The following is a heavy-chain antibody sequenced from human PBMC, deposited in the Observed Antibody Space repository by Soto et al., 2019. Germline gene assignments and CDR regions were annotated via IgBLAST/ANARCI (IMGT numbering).Heavy chain of an antibody. Sequence: HPGGSLRLSCTASGFTFSMYWMHWVRQVPGKGPEWVSRISDDGSRADYADSVKGRFTISRDNAKNTLYLEMHVLRADDTAVYYCTRGPRPSLVGTGAFWGQGTPVTVSS. CDR2: ISDDGSRA. J-gene: IGHJ4*02. V-gene: IGHV3-74*01. D-gene: IGHD3-10*01. CDR3: TRGPRPSLVGTGAF. CDR1: GFTFSMYW.